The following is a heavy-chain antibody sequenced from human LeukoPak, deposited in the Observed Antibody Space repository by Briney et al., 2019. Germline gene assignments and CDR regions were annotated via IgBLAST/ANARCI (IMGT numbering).Heavy chain of an antibody. D-gene: IGHD1-26*01. CDR3: ATLGGATTDYFDY. J-gene: IGHJ4*02. V-gene: IGHV1-2*02. CDR1: GYTFTGYY. CDR2: INPNSGGT. Sequence: VASVKVSCKASGYTFTGYYMHWVRQAPGQGLEWMGWINPNSGGTNYAQKFQGRVTMTRDTSISTAYMELSRLRSDDTAVYYCATLGGATTDYFDYWGQGILVTVSS.